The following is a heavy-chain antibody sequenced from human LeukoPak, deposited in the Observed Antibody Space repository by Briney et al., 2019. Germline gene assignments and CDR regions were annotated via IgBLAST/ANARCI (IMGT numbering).Heavy chain of an antibody. V-gene: IGHV1-24*01. CDR2: FDPEDGET. J-gene: IGHJ3*02. CDR3: ATPFPWGAYASDI. D-gene: IGHD7-27*01. CDR1: GYTLTELS. Sequence: ASVKVSCKVSGYTLTELSMHWVRQAPGEGLEWMGGFDPEDGETIYAQKFQGRVTMTEDTSTDTAYMELSSLRPEDTAVYYCATPFPWGAYASDIWGQGTMVTVSS.